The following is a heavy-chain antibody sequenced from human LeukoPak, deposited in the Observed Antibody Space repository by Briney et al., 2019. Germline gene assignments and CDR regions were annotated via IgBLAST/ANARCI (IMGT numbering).Heavy chain of an antibody. D-gene: IGHD2/OR15-2a*01. V-gene: IGHV1-2*02. CDR1: GYTFTGYY. CDR2: INPNNGDT. Sequence: AASVKVSCKASGYTFTGYYMHWVRQAPGQGLEWMGWINPNNGDTNYAQKFQGRVTMTRATSISTAYLELRSDDTAVYYCARGRPIATSSTVFFDYWGQGTLVTVSS. J-gene: IGHJ4*02. CDR3: ARGRPIATSSTVFFDY.